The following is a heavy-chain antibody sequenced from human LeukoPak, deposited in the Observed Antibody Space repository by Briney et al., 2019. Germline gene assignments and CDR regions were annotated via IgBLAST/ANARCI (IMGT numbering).Heavy chain of an antibody. D-gene: IGHD2-15*01. CDR1: GFTSTNHA. J-gene: IGHJ4*02. CDR3: AKDWMLAATPIFYFEN. V-gene: IGHV3-33*03. Sequence: GGSLRLSCVASGFTSTNHAMHWVRQAPDKGLEWVATVSYSGGNEYYADSVKGRFTISRDNSESTLYLQMNSLRADDTAIYYCAKDWMLAATPIFYFENWGQGILVTVSS. CDR2: VSYSGGNE.